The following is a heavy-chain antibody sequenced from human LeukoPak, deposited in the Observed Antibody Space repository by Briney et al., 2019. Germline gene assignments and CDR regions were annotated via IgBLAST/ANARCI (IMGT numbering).Heavy chain of an antibody. J-gene: IGHJ4*02. CDR1: GYTFTDYY. CDR3: ARVKRYCSGTSCWWGEYYFDY. Sequence: ASVKVSCKASGYTFTDYYIHWVRQAPGQGLEWLGWISPYSGDTNYAQKLQGRVTMTTDTSTSTAYMELRSLRSDDTAVYYCARVKRYCSGTSCWWGEYYFDYWGQGTLVTVSS. CDR2: ISPYSGDT. D-gene: IGHD2-2*01. V-gene: IGHV1-18*04.